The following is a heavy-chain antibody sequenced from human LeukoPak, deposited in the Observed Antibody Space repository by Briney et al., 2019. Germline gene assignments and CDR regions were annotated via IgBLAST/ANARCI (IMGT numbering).Heavy chain of an antibody. CDR1: GYTFTGYY. J-gene: IGHJ4*02. CDR2: INPNSGGT. Sequence: GASVKVSCKASGYTFTGYYMHWVRQAPGQGLEWMGWINPNSGGTNYAQKFQGRVTMTRDTSISIAYMELSRLRSDDTAVYYCARDGRNYYDSSGYSYWAYWGQGTVVTVSS. D-gene: IGHD3-22*01. V-gene: IGHV1-2*02. CDR3: ARDGRNYYDSSGYSYWAY.